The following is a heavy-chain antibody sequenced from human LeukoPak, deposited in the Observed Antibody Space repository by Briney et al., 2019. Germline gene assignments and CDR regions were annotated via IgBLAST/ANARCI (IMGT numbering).Heavy chain of an antibody. CDR1: GFTISSYN. V-gene: IGHV3-53*01. CDR2: IYSDNT. CDR3: ARRAGAYSHPYDY. Sequence: GGSLRLSCAASGFTISSYNMNWVRQAPGNGLEWVSFIYSDNTHYSDSVKGRFTISRDNSKNTLYLQMNSLRAEDTAVYYCARRAGAYSHPYDYWGQGTLVTVSS. J-gene: IGHJ4*02. D-gene: IGHD4/OR15-4a*01.